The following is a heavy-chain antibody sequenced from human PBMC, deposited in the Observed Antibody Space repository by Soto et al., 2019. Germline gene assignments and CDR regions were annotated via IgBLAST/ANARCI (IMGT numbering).Heavy chain of an antibody. J-gene: IGHJ4*02. CDR2: IYWDDDK. D-gene: IGHD3-10*01. CDR1: GFSLTTRGVA. CDR3: ARSLGQSPPDH. Sequence: SGPTLVNPTQTLTLTCSFSGFSLTTRGVAVGWLRQPPGKALEWLTLIYWDDDKRFSPSLKSRLTITRDTSKNQVVLIMTDMDTIDTATYFCARSLGQSPPDHWGQGTLVTVSS. V-gene: IGHV2-5*02.